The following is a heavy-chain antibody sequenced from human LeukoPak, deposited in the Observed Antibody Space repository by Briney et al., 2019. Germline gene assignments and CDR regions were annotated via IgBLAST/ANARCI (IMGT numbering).Heavy chain of an antibody. CDR1: GFTFSSYA. CDR2: ISISGSDT. D-gene: IGHD6-13*01. CDR3: AKVAAAAGLDF. J-gene: IGHJ4*02. V-gene: IGHV3-23*01. Sequence: GGSLRLSCAASGFTFSSYAMTWVRQAPGKGLEWVSTISISGSDTYYADSVKGRFTISRDNSQKTLFLQMNSLRAEDTAVYYCAKVAAAAGLDFWGQGTLVTVSS.